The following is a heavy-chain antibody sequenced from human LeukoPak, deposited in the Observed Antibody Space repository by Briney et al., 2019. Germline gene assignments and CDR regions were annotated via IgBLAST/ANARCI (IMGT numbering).Heavy chain of an antibody. J-gene: IGHJ4*02. Sequence: PGRSLRLSCAASKFTFSHYGMHWVRQAPGKGLEWVAVIWNDGSSQYYADSVKGRFTVSRDNSQKTLYLQMNSLRPEDMAVYYCAKDAERGFDYSNSLEKWGQGTLVTVSS. CDR2: IWNDGSSQ. D-gene: IGHD4-11*01. V-gene: IGHV3-33*06. CDR3: AKDAERGFDYSNSLEK. CDR1: KFTFSHYG.